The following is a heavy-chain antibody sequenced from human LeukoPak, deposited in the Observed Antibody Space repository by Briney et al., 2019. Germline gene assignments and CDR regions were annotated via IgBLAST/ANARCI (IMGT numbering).Heavy chain of an antibody. Sequence: GGSLILTCAASGFTISGHWMSWVRQAPGKGLEWVANINQGGSDKYYVDSVKGRFTISRDNANNLLYLQMNSLRGEDTAVYYCTRDRSRAEDDWGQGTLVTVSS. V-gene: IGHV3-7*01. CDR2: INQGGSDK. CDR1: GFTISGHW. J-gene: IGHJ4*02. CDR3: TRDRSRAEDD. D-gene: IGHD1-14*01.